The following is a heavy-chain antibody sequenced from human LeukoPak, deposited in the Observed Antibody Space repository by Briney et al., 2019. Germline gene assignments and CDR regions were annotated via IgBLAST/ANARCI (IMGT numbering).Heavy chain of an antibody. Sequence: PSETLSLTCAVYGGSFSGYYWSWIRQPPGKGLGWIGEINHSGSTNYNPSLKSRVTISVDTSKNQFSLKLSSVTAADTAVYYCARERITMIVVVTGYYYYMDVWGKGTTVTVSS. D-gene: IGHD3-22*01. CDR2: INHSGST. CDR3: ARERITMIVVVTGYYYYMDV. J-gene: IGHJ6*03. V-gene: IGHV4-34*01. CDR1: GGSFSGYY.